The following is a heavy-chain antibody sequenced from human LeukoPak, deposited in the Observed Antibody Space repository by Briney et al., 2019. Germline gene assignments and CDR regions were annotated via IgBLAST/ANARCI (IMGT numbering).Heavy chain of an antibody. CDR3: ARVGLPHYYYYMDV. V-gene: IGHV7-4-1*02. D-gene: IGHD2-15*01. CDR1: EYTFTSYA. Sequence: ASVKVSCKASEYTFTSYAMNWVRQAPGQGLEWMGWINTNTGNPTYAQGFTGRFVFSLDTSVSTAYLQISSLKAEDTAVYYCARVGLPHYYYYMDVWGKGTTVTVSS. J-gene: IGHJ6*03. CDR2: INTNTGNP.